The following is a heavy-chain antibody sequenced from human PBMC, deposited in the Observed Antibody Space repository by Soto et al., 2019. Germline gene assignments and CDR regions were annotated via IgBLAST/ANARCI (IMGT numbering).Heavy chain of an antibody. CDR1: GFTFSSYA. D-gene: IGHD3-9*01. Sequence: GGSLRLSCAASGFTFSSYAMSWVRQAPGKGLEWVSAISGSGASTYYADSVKGRFTISRDNSKNTLYLQMSSLRAEDTAVYYCAHFDWFIYYWGQGTLVTVSS. V-gene: IGHV3-23*01. J-gene: IGHJ4*02. CDR2: ISGSGAST. CDR3: AHFDWFIYY.